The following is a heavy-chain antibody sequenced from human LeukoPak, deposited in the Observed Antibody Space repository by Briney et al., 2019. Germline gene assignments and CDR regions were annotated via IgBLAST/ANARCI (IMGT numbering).Heavy chain of an antibody. V-gene: IGHV5-51*01. Sequence: GSSLKISCKGSGYSFTSYWIGWVRQMPEKGLEWMGIIYPGDSDTRYSTSFQGQATISADKSISTAYLQWSSLKASDTAMYYCARRIAAAGTNWFDPWGQGTLVTVSS. CDR3: ARRIAAAGTNWFDP. CDR1: GYSFTSYW. D-gene: IGHD6-13*01. CDR2: IYPGDSDT. J-gene: IGHJ5*02.